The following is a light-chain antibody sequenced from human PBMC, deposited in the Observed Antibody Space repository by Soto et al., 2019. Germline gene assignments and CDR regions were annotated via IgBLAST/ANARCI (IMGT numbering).Light chain of an antibody. CDR1: QSVSRRF. V-gene: IGKV3-20*01. CDR3: QQYGSSPYT. J-gene: IGKJ2*01. CDR2: GAS. Sequence: EIVLTQSPGTLSLSPGERATLSCRASQSVSRRFLAWYQQKPGQAPSLLMYGASSRATGIPDRFSGTGSGTDFTLTISRLEPEDFAVYYCQQYGSSPYTFGLGTKLEIK.